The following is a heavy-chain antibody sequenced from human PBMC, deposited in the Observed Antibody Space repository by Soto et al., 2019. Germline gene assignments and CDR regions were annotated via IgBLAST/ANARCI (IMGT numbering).Heavy chain of an antibody. CDR2: ISYDGSNK. CDR1: GFTFSSYA. V-gene: IGHV3-30-3*01. J-gene: IGHJ3*02. Sequence: QVQLVESGGGVGQPGRSLRLSCAASGFTFSSYAMHWVRQAPGKGLEWVAVISYDGSNKYYADSVKGRFTISRDNSKNTLYLQMNSLRAEDTAVYYCARDTQNAFDIWGQGTMVTVSS. CDR3: ARDTQNAFDI.